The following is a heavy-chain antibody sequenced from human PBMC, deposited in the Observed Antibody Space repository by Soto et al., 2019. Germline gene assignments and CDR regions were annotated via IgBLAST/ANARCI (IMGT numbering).Heavy chain of an antibody. CDR3: AKDSTVTTSLYSYYYGLDV. Sequence: VQLLESGGGLVQPGGSLRLSCAASGFTFNNYAMSWVRQAPDKGLEWVSAISGRGGSTYYADSVKGRFTISRDNSKNKLFLQMNSLRAEDTAVYYCAKDSTVTTSLYSYYYGLDVWGQGTTVTVSS. D-gene: IGHD4-17*01. J-gene: IGHJ6*02. CDR2: ISGRGGST. V-gene: IGHV3-23*01. CDR1: GFTFNNYA.